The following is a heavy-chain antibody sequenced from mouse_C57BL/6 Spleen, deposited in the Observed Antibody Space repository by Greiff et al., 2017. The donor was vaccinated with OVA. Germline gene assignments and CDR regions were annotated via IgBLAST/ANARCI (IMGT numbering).Heavy chain of an antibody. Sequence: QVQLKQSGPGLVAPSQSLSITCTVSGFSLTSYGVHWVRQPPGKGLEWLVVIWSDGSTTYNSALKSRLSISKDNSKSQVFLKMNSLQTDDTAMYYCARQGGSYGYYVAYWGQGTLVTVSA. CDR1: GFSLTSYG. J-gene: IGHJ3*01. D-gene: IGHD2-3*01. V-gene: IGHV2-6-1*01. CDR3: ARQGGSYGYYVAY. CDR2: IWSDGST.